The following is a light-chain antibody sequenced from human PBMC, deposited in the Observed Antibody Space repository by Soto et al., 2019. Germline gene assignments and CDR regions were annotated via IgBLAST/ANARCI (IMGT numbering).Light chain of an antibody. Sequence: DIQMTKPPSSLSASVGDRVTITCRASQSISSYLNWYQQKPGKAPKLLIYAASSLQSGVPSRFSGSGSGTDFTLTISSLQPEDFATYYCQQSYSTPRNFGQGTRREIK. CDR1: QSISSY. J-gene: IGKJ5*01. V-gene: IGKV1-39*01. CDR3: QQSYSTPRN. CDR2: AAS.